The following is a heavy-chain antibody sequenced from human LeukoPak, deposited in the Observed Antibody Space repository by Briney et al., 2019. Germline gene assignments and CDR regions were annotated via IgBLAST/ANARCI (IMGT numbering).Heavy chain of an antibody. Sequence: PGGSLRLSCAASGFTFNAYSFNWIRQAPGKGLEWISYISTGGDIIYYADSVKGRFTISRDNSKNTLYLQMNSLRAEDTAVYFCARIPPPVTTDVYWYFALWGRGTLVTVSS. J-gene: IGHJ2*01. D-gene: IGHD4-17*01. CDR2: ISTGGDII. CDR3: ARIPPPVTTDVYWYFAL. V-gene: IGHV3-48*01. CDR1: GFTFNAYS.